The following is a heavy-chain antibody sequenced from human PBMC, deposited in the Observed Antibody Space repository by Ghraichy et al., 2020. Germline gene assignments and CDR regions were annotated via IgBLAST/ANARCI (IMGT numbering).Heavy chain of an antibody. CDR2: IYYSGST. CDR3: ARYGVVVPAAIPGRYYGMDV. Sequence: SETLSLTCTVSGGSISSYYWSWIRQPPGKGLEWIGYIYYSGSTNYNPSLKSRVTISVDTSKNQFSLKLSSVTAADTAVYYCARYGVVVPAAIPGRYYGMDVWGQGTTVTVSS. D-gene: IGHD2-2*01. V-gene: IGHV4-59*01. CDR1: GGSISSYY. J-gene: IGHJ6*02.